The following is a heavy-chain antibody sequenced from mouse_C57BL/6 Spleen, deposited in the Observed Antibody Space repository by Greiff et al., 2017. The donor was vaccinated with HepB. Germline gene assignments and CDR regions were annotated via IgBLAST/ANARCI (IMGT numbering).Heavy chain of an antibody. Sequence: EVQLQQSGPELVKPGASVKISCKASGYTFTDYYMNWVKQSHGKSLEWIGDINPNNGGTSYNQKFKGKATLTVDKSSSTAYMELRSLTSEDSAVYYCARGSQNWDVEFDYWGQGTTLTVSS. CDR1: GYTFTDYY. D-gene: IGHD4-1*01. J-gene: IGHJ2*01. CDR2: INPNNGGT. V-gene: IGHV1-26*01. CDR3: ARGSQNWDVEFDY.